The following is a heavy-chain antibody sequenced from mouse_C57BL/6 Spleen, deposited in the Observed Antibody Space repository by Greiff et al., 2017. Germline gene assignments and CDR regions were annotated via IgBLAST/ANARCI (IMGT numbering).Heavy chain of an antibody. J-gene: IGHJ3*01. CDR3: ARGGLRGSTH. Sequence: QVQLKQSGPELVKPGASVKISCKASGYAFSSSWMNWVKQRPGKGLEWIGRIYPGDGDTNYNGKFKGKATLTADKSSSTAYMQLSSLTSEDSAVYFCARGGLRGSTHWGQGTLVTVSA. V-gene: IGHV1-82*01. CDR1: GYAFSSSW. CDR2: IYPGDGDT. D-gene: IGHD1-1*01.